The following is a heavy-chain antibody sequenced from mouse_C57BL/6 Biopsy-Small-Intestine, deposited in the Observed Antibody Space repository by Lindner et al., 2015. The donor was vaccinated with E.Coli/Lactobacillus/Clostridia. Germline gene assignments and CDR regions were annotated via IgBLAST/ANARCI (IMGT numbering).Heavy chain of an antibody. CDR3: ARSVTGSFAY. CDR2: IYPGDGDT. CDR1: GYAFSGSW. Sequence: VQLQESGPELVKPGASVKISRKASGYAFSGSWMNWVKQRPGKGLEWIGRIYPGDGDTNYNGKFKGKATLTADKSSSTAYMQLSSLTSEDSAVYFCARSVTGSFAYWGQGTLVTVSA. V-gene: IGHV1-82*01. J-gene: IGHJ3*01. D-gene: IGHD4-1*01.